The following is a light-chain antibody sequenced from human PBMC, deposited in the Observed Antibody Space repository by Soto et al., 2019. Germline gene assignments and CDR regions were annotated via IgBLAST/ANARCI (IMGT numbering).Light chain of an antibody. CDR3: MQALRTQWT. Sequence: DIVMTQSPLSLPVTPGGPASISCRSSQSLLHSNGYNYLDWYLQKPGQSPQLLIYLGSNRASGVPGRFSGSGSGTDFTLKISRVEAEDVGVYYCMQALRTQWTFGQGTKVDI. J-gene: IGKJ1*01. CDR1: QSLLHSNGYNY. V-gene: IGKV2-28*01. CDR2: LGS.